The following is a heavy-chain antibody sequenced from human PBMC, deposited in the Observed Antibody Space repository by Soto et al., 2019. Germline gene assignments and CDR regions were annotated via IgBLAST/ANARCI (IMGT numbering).Heavy chain of an antibody. D-gene: IGHD2-2*01. CDR2: INHSGST. J-gene: IGHJ6*02. Sequence: SETLSLTCAVYGGSFSGYYWSWIRQPPGKGLEWIGEINHSGSTNYNPSLKSRVTISVDTSKNQFSLKLSSVTAADTAVYYCARGRCSSTSCYGGMDVWGQGTTVTVSS. CDR3: ARGRCSSTSCYGGMDV. V-gene: IGHV4-34*01. CDR1: GGSFSGYY.